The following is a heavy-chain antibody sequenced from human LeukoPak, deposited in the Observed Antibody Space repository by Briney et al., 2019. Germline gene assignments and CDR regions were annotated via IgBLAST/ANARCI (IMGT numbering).Heavy chain of an antibody. CDR2: ISGSGGST. CDR1: GFTFSSYA. CDR3: AKVSMVRGVTVDYFDY. J-gene: IGHJ4*02. D-gene: IGHD3-10*01. Sequence: TGRSLRLSCAASGFTFSSYAMSWVRQAPGKGLEWVSAISGSGGSTYYADSVKGRFTISRDNSKNTLYLQMNSLRAEDTAVYYCAKVSMVRGVTVDYFDYWGQGTLVTVSS. V-gene: IGHV3-23*01.